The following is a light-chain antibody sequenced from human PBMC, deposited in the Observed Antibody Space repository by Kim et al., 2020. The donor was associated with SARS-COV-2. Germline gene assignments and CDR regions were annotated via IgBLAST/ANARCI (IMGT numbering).Light chain of an antibody. J-gene: IGKJ1*01. CDR3: QQYGRT. CDR2: GTS. Sequence: EIVLTQSPGTLSLSPGERATLSCRASQSVGSTYLAWYQQKPGQAPRLLIYGTSNTATGIPDRFSGSGSGTDFTLTISRLEPEDFAVYYCQQYGRTFGQGTKVDIK. CDR1: QSVGSTY. V-gene: IGKV3-20*01.